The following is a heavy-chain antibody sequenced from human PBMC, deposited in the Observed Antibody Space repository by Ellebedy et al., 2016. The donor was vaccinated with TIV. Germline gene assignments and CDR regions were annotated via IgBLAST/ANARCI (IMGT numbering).Heavy chain of an antibody. V-gene: IGHV3-7*03. Sequence: GESLKISXEGSGFKFSSHWMSWVRQAPGKGLEWVANINEDGSETYYADSVRGRFTISRDNAKNSLYLQLGSLRAEDTAVYFCARSNNWGQGTQVTVSS. CDR3: ARSNN. CDR2: INEDGSET. J-gene: IGHJ4*02. CDR1: GFKFSSHW.